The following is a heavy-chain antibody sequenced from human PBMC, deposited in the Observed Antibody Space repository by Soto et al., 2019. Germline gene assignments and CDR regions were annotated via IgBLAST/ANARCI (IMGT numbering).Heavy chain of an antibody. D-gene: IGHD3-10*01. V-gene: IGHV3-9*01. CDR2: IAWNSDII. CDR3: AKDHYGSAIYGMDV. Sequence: EVQLVESGGGLVQPGRSLRLSCAASGFSFEDYAMHWVRQAPGKGLEWVSGIAWNSDIIGYADSVKGRFTISRDNGKNSLYLQMHSLRLEDTALYYCAKDHYGSAIYGMDVCGQGTTVTVSS. J-gene: IGHJ6*02. CDR1: GFSFEDYA.